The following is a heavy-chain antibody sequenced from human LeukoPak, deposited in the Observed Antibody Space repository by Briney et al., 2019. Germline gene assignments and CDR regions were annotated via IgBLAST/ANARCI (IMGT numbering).Heavy chain of an antibody. J-gene: IGHJ4*02. CDR2: IYYSGST. CDR1: GGSISSYY. D-gene: IGHD2-8*02. CDR3: ARLVIRAFDS. Sequence: SETLSLTCTVSGGSISSYYWSWIRQPPGKGLEWIGNIYYSGSTNYNPSLKSRVTISVDTSKNQFSLKLSSVTAADTAVYYCARLVIRAFDSWGQGILVTVSS. V-gene: IGHV4-59*12.